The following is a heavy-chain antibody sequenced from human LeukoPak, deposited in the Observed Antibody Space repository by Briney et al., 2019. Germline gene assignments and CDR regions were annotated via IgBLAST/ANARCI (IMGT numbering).Heavy chain of an antibody. D-gene: IGHD3-22*01. J-gene: IGHJ4*02. CDR2: FSGHTGDT. V-gene: IGHV3-23*01. CDR1: GFSFSSYA. CDR3: AKDPGTYYYDSSYYTG. Sequence: GGSLRLSCAASGFSFSSYAMSWVRQVPGKGLEWISSFSGHTGDTYYADSVKGRFTISRDNPKNTLYLQMNSLRAEDTALYYCAKDPGTYYYDSSYYTGWGQGTLVTVSS.